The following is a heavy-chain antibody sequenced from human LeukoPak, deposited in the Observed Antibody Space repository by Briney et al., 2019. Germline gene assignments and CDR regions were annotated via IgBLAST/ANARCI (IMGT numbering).Heavy chain of an antibody. CDR2: INPNSGGT. CDR3: ERDSCSSTSCPIDY. D-gene: IGHD2-2*01. Sequence: ASVKVSCKASGYTFTGYYMHWVRQAPGQGLEWMGWINPNSGGTNYAQKFQGRVTMTRDTSISTAYMELSSLRSDDTAVYYCERDSCSSTSCPIDYWGQGTLVTVSS. V-gene: IGHV1-2*02. CDR1: GYTFTGYY. J-gene: IGHJ4*02.